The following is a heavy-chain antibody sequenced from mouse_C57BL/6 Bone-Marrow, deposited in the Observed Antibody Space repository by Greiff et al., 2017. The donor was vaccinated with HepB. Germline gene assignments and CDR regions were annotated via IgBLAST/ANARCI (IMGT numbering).Heavy chain of an antibody. V-gene: IGHV1-26*01. CDR2: INPNNGGT. D-gene: IGHD1-1*01. CDR1: GYTFTDYY. CDR3: AVRRFYGSSYGYAMDY. J-gene: IGHJ4*01. Sequence: VQLQQSGPELVKPGASVKISCKASGYTFTDYYMNWVKQSHGKSLEWIGDINPNNGGTSYNQKFKGKATLTVDKSSSTAYMELRSLTSEDSAVYYCAVRRFYGSSYGYAMDYWGQGTSVTVSS.